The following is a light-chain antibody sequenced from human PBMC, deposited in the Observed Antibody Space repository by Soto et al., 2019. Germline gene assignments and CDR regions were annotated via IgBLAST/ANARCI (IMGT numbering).Light chain of an antibody. J-gene: IGLJ2*01. CDR1: SGPITYA. CDR2: VNSDGSH. V-gene: IGLV4-69*01. CDR3: QTWGTAIVV. Sequence: QPVLTQSPSASASLGASVKLTCTLSSGPITYAIAWHQQQPEKGPRYLMKVNSDGSHNKGDGIPDRFSGSSSGAERYLTISSLQSEDEADYYCQTWGTAIVVFGGGTQLTVL.